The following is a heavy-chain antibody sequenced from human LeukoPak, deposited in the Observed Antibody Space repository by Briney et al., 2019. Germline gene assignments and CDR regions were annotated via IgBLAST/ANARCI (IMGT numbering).Heavy chain of an antibody. CDR3: ARAGRPKYYYDSSGYYQPFDY. CDR2: INPNSGGT. D-gene: IGHD3-22*01. V-gene: IGHV1-2*02. CDR1: GYTFTAYY. J-gene: IGHJ4*02. Sequence: ASVKVSCKASGYTFTAYYMHWVRQAPGQGLEWMGWINPNSGGTNYAQKFQGRVTMTRDTSISTAYMELSRLRSDDTAVYYCARAGRPKYYYDSSGYYQPFDYWGQGTLVTVSS.